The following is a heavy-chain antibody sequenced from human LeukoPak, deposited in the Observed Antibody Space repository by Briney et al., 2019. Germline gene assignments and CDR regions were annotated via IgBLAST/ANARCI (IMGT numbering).Heavy chain of an antibody. V-gene: IGHV4-59*08. CDR1: GGSISSYY. CDR2: IYYSGST. CDR3: ARHPHYYDSSGYPLDP. Sequence: SETLSLTCTVSGGSISSYYWSWIRQPPGKGLEWIGYIYYSGSTNYNPSLKSRVTISVDTSKNQFSLKLSSVTAADTAVYYCARHPHYYDSSGYPLDPWGQGTLVTVSS. J-gene: IGHJ5*02. D-gene: IGHD3-22*01.